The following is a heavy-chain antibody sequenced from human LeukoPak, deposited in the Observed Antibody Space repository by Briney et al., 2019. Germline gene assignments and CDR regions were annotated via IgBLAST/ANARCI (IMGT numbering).Heavy chain of an antibody. Sequence: GGSLRLACAASGFTFSSYTMNSVRQAPGKGLEWVAIISNDGSNEYYADSGKGRFTISRDNSNNTLYLQMNSLRAADTAVYYCARHKGTSYLSSFDYWGQGTLVTVSS. J-gene: IGHJ4*02. CDR1: GFTFSSYT. CDR3: ARHKGTSYLSSFDY. D-gene: IGHD6-6*01. CDR2: ISNDGSNE. V-gene: IGHV3-30*04.